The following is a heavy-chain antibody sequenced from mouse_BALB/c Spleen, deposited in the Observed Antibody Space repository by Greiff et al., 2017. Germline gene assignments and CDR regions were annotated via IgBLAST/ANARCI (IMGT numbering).Heavy chain of an antibody. V-gene: IGHV5-9-3*01. D-gene: IGHD1-1*01. CDR2: ISSGGSYT. Sequence: EVKVVESGGGLVKPGGSLKLSCAASGFTFSSYAMSWVRQTPEKRLEWVATISSGGSYTYYPDSVKGRFTISRDNAKNTLYLQMSSLRSEDTAMYYCASTVVATGGDYWGQGTTLTVSS. J-gene: IGHJ2*01. CDR1: GFTFSSYA. CDR3: ASTVVATGGDY.